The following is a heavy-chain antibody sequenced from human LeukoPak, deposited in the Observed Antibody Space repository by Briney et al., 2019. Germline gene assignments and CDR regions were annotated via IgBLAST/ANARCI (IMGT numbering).Heavy chain of an antibody. V-gene: IGHV3-7*01. CDR2: IRQDGGEI. Sequence: GGSLRLSCAASGFTFSSYWMAWVRQAPGKGLEWVANIRQDGGEIYYVDSVKGRFILSRDNAKNSLYLEMNSLREEDTAVYYCARDKIVGATNFDSWGQGTLVTVSS. J-gene: IGHJ4*02. D-gene: IGHD1-26*01. CDR3: ARDKIVGATNFDS. CDR1: GFTFSSYW.